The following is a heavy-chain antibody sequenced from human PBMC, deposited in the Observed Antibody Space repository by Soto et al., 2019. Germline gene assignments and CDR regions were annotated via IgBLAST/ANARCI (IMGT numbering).Heavy chain of an antibody. CDR2: ISDDGSHK. V-gene: IGHV3-30-3*01. CDR3: ARSYASGTFLDPLQH. D-gene: IGHD3-10*01. J-gene: IGHJ1*01. Sequence: QVQLVESGGGVVQSGRSLRLSCAASGFTFSSHAMHWVRQAPGKGLEWVAVISDDGSHKYYADSEKGRFTISRDNSTNTVYLQMNSLRAEDTAVYYCARSYASGTFLDPLQHWGQGTLVTVSS. CDR1: GFTFSSHA.